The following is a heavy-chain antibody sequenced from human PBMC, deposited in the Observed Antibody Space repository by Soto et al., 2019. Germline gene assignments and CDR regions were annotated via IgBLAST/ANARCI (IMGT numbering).Heavy chain of an antibody. CDR3: ATWRGGYTYGLDH. D-gene: IGHD5-18*01. CDR2: ILNDGTTT. J-gene: IGHJ4*02. V-gene: IGHV3-74*01. CDR1: GFTFSSQW. Sequence: EVQLVESGGGLVQPGGSLRLSCTASGFTFSSQWLHWVRQAPGKGLMWISRILNDGTTTNYADSVKGRFTVSRDNGKKTMSLQMNNLRAEDTAVYYGATWRGGYTYGLDHWGQGTPVTVSS.